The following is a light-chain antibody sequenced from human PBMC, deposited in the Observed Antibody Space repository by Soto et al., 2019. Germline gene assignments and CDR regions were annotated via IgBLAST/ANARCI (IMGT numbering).Light chain of an antibody. Sequence: DIVITQSPLSLPFTPGESASISCISSQILLHSNGNNYLDWYLQKPGHSPQLLIYLGSNRASGVPDRFSGSGSGTDFTLKISRVEAEDVGIYYCVQALQSPPWTFGQGTKVDIK. CDR2: LGS. V-gene: IGKV2-28*01. J-gene: IGKJ1*01. CDR3: VQALQSPPWT. CDR1: QILLHSNGNNY.